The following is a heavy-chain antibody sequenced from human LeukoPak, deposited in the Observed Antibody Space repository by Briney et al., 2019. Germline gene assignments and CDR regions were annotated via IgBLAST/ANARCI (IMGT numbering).Heavy chain of an antibody. D-gene: IGHD4-17*01. CDR3: ARRSTVTRDLDI. CDR2: IYSDGDGGDT. V-gene: IGHV3-66*04. J-gene: IGHJ3*02. Sequence: PGGSLRLSCAASGFTVSTNYMVWVRQAPGKGLEWVSVIYSDGDGGDTYYADSVKGRFTISGDNSKNTVYLQLNSLRAEDTAVYYCARRSTVTRDLDIWGQGTMVTVSS. CDR1: GFTVSTNY.